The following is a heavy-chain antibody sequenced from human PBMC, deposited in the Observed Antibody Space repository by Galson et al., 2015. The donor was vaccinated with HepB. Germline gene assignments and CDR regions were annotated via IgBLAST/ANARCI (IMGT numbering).Heavy chain of an antibody. D-gene: IGHD3-3*01. CDR3: AKEERFYDFWSGYFSS. CDR2: MSGSGYSV. Sequence: SLRLSCAASGFAFGSDAMSWVRQAPGKGLEWVSGMSGSGYSVYYADAVKGRFTISRDNPKKTLYLQMTSLRAEDTAVYYCAKEERFYDFWSGYFSSWGQGSLVIVSS. V-gene: IGHV3-23*01. J-gene: IGHJ5*02. CDR1: GFAFGSDA.